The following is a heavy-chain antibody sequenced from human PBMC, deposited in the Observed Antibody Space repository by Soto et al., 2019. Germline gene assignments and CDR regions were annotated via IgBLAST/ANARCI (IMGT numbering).Heavy chain of an antibody. CDR2: IYFSGTT. V-gene: IGHV4-31*03. J-gene: IGHJ5*02. CDR1: GGSISSAGYY. D-gene: IGHD3-22*01. CDR3: ARRDRSGFSYWLDT. Sequence: SETLSLTCTVSGGSISSAGYYWSWIRQHPGKGLEWIGTIYFSGTTYYNPSLKSRVTISVDTSKSQFSLKLSSVTAADTAVYYCARRDRSGFSYWLDTWGQGTLVTVSS.